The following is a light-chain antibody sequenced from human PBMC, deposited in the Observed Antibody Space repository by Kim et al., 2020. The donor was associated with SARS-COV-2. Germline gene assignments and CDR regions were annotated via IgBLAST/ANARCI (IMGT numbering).Light chain of an antibody. J-gene: IGLJ2*01. CDR2: DNY. V-gene: IGLV1-51*01. CDR3: GTWDSSLGAL. CDR1: SSNIANNY. Sequence: QSVLTQPPSVSAAPGQRVTISCSGTSSNIANNYVSWYQQVPGTAPKLLIYDNYARPSGIPDRFSGSKSGTSATLDITGLQTGDEADYFCGTWDSSLGALFGGGTQLTVL.